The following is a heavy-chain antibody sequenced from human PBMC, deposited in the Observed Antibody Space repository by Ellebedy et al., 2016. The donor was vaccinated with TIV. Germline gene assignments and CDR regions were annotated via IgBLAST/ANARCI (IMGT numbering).Heavy chain of an antibody. CDR2: ISWNSGSI. Sequence: GGSLRLSCAASGFTFDDYAMHWVRQAPGKGLEWVSGISWNSGSIGYADSVKGRFTISRDNAKNSLYLQMNSLRAEDTALYYCAKDRQQRGYSYGSGVIDYWGQGTLVTVSS. CDR1: GFTFDDYA. V-gene: IGHV3-9*01. J-gene: IGHJ4*02. D-gene: IGHD5-18*01. CDR3: AKDRQQRGYSYGSGVIDY.